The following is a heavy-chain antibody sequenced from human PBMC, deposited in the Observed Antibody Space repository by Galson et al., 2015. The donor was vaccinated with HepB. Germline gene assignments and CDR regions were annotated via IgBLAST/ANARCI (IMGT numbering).Heavy chain of an antibody. V-gene: IGHV3-33*01. D-gene: IGHD6-13*01. Sequence: SLRLSCAASGFTFSSYGMHWVRQAPGKELEWVAVIWYDGSNKYYADSVTGRFTISRDNSKNTLYLQMNSLRAEDTAVYYCAREYSSSWDNFDYWGQGTLVTVSS. CDR3: AREYSSSWDNFDY. CDR2: IWYDGSNK. J-gene: IGHJ4*02. CDR1: GFTFSSYG.